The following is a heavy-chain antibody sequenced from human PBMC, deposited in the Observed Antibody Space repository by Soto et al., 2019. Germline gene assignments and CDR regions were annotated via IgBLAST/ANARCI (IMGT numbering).Heavy chain of an antibody. CDR1: GYPFTNYA. CDR2: INGGNGNT. V-gene: IGHV1-3*01. D-gene: IGHD6-19*01. Sequence: GASVKVSCKASGYPFTNYAIHWVRQAPGQRLEWMAWINGGNGNTKYSQKFQGRVTITRDTSASTAYMELSSLRSEDTAVYYCARSGYSSGWYHWYFDFWGRGTLVTVSS. CDR3: ARSGYSSGWYHWYFDF. J-gene: IGHJ2*01.